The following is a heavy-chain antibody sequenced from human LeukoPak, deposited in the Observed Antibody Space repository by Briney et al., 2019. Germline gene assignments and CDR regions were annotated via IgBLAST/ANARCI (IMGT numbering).Heavy chain of an antibody. Sequence: GGSLRLSCAASGFTFSSYGMHWVRQAPGKGLEWVAVISYDGSNKYYADSVKGRFTISRDNSKNTLYLQMNSLRAEDTAVYYCAKPKYSGSYRPFDYWGQGTLVTVSS. CDR1: GFTFSSYG. CDR3: AKPKYSGSYRPFDY. V-gene: IGHV3-30*18. J-gene: IGHJ4*02. CDR2: ISYDGSNK. D-gene: IGHD1-26*01.